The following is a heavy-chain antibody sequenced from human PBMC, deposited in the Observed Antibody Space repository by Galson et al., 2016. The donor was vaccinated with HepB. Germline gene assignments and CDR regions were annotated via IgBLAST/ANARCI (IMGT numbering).Heavy chain of an antibody. V-gene: IGHV4-34*01. CDR3: ARGWGYDYVWGRRALDY. J-gene: IGHJ4*02. CDR1: GGSFSNYC. CDR2: INHRGRT. D-gene: IGHD3-16*01. Sequence: ETLSLTCAVYGGSFSNYCWSWIRQPPGKGLELIGEINHRGRTNYNPSLKSRVTISVDMFKSQFSLKLSSVTAADTAVYYCARGWGYDYVWGRRALDYWGQGTLVTVSS.